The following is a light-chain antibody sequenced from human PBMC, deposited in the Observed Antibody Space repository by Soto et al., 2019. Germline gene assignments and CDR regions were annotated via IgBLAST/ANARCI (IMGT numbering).Light chain of an antibody. CDR3: QQNYSYSYS. CDR1: QSISSC. V-gene: IGKV1-39*01. CDR2: DAS. Sequence: DIPMTQSPSSLSASVGDRVTITCRASQSISSCLDWYQQKPGKAPKLLIYDASSLESGVPSRFSGSGSDTEFTLTISSLQPDDFATDHCQQNYSYSYSFGGGTKVEIK. J-gene: IGKJ4*01.